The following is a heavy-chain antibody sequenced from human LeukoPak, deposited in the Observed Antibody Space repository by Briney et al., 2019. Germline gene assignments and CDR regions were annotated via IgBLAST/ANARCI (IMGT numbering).Heavy chain of an antibody. J-gene: IGHJ4*02. V-gene: IGHV3-23*01. CDR1: GFTFSSYA. CDR2: ISGGGGST. CDR3: ANLGDYGDYVFDY. Sequence: PGGPLRLSCAASGFTFSSYAMSWVRQAPGKGLEWVSSISGGGGSTYYANSVKGRFTISRDNAKNSLYLQMNSLRAEDTAVYYCANLGDYGDYVFDYWGQGTLVTVSS. D-gene: IGHD4-17*01.